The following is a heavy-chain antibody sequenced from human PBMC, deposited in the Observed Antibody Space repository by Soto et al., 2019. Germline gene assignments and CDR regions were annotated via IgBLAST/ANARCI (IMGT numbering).Heavy chain of an antibody. CDR3: ARDRRADYVWGSYRYTEQ. D-gene: IGHD3-16*02. CDR2: IYHSGST. CDR1: GGSISSSNW. J-gene: IGHJ4*02. Sequence: QVQLQESGPGLVKPSGTLSLTCAVSGGSISSSNWWSWVRQPPGKGLEWIGEIYHSGSTNYNPSLKRRVTISVDKSKNQFSLKLSSVTAADTAVYYCARDRRADYVWGSYRYTEQWGQGTLVTVSS. V-gene: IGHV4-4*02.